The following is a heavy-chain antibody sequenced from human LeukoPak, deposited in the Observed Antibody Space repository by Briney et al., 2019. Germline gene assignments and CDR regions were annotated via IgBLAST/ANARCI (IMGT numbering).Heavy chain of an antibody. V-gene: IGHV3-48*01. D-gene: IGHD1-26*01. Sequence: GGSLRLSCAASGFTFSGYAMNWVRQAPGKGLEWVSHIYSSDTTYADSVKGRFTISRDNSKNTLYLQMNNLRAEDTAVYYCAREILGLSGSWDYWGQGTLVTVSS. CDR2: IYSSDTT. CDR3: AREILGLSGSWDY. CDR1: GFTFSGYA. J-gene: IGHJ4*02.